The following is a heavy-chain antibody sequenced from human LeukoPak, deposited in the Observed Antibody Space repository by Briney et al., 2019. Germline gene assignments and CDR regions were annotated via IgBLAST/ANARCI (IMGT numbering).Heavy chain of an antibody. D-gene: IGHD3-3*01. CDR3: ASQSRIITIFGVVMTAHAFDI. J-gene: IGHJ3*02. Sequence: ASVKVSCKASGYTFTGYYMHWVRQAPGQGLEWMGWINPISGGTNYAQKFQGRVTMNRDTSISTAYMELSRLRSDDTAVYYCASQSRIITIFGVVMTAHAFDIWGQGTMVTVSS. CDR2: INPISGGT. V-gene: IGHV1-2*02. CDR1: GYTFTGYY.